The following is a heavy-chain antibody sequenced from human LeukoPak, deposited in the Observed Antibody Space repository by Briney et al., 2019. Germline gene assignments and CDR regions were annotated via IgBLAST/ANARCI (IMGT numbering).Heavy chain of an antibody. V-gene: IGHV4-59*01. J-gene: IGHJ2*01. CDR3: AREAGSDSSGYYYRNSDL. Sequence: PSETLSLTCTVCGGSISSYYWSWVRQPPGKGLEWIGYIYYSGNTNYSPSLKSRATISVDTSKNQFSLKLSSVTAADTAVYYCAREAGSDSSGYYYRNSDLWGRGTLVTVSS. CDR1: GGSISSYY. CDR2: IYYSGNT. D-gene: IGHD3-22*01.